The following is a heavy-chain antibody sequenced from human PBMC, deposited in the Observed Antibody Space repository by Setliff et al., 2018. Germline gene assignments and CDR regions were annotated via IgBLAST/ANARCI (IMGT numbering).Heavy chain of an antibody. CDR1: GGSFSAYY. D-gene: IGHD2-8*02. CDR3: TVYNTGSSKDHY. V-gene: IGHV4-34*01. J-gene: IGHJ4*02. Sequence: SETLSLTCAVYGGSFSAYYWRWVRQPPGKRLEWIGEINHSGSTNYNPSLKSRVTISVDTSKNQFSLKLSSVTAADTALYYCTVYNTGSSKDHYWGQGTPVTVSS. CDR2: INHSGST.